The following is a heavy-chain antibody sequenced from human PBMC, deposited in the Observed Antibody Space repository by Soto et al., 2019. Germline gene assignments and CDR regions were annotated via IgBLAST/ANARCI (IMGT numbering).Heavy chain of an antibody. J-gene: IGHJ5*02. CDR3: ARFSGSSGSSWFDP. D-gene: IGHD3-22*01. CDR1: GYSFTSYW. CDR2: IYPGDSDT. Sequence: PXDSMTISRKGSGYSFTSYWIGLVRQMPGKGLEWMGIIYPGDSDTRYSPSFQGQVTISADKSISTAYLQWSSLKASDTAMYYCARFSGSSGSSWFDPWGQGTLVTVSS. V-gene: IGHV5-51*01.